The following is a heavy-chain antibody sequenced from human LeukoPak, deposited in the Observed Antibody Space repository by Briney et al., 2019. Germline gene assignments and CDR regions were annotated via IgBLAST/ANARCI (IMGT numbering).Heavy chain of an antibody. J-gene: IGHJ4*02. V-gene: IGHV3-20*04. CDR2: INWNGRVT. D-gene: IGHD5-18*01. CDR3: VRSGDSSAFDS. Sequence: GGSLRLSCAGSGVTFDNYGMSWVRQAPGKGLEWVSGINWNGRVTIYADSVKGRFNISRDNDKKSLYLQMNSLRAEDTALYYCVRSGDSSAFDSWGQGTLVTVSS. CDR1: GVTFDNYG.